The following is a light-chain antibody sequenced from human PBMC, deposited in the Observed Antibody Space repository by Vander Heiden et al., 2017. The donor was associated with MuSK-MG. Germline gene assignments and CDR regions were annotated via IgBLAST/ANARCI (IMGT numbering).Light chain of an antibody. CDR3: QQYYRYSRT. CDR2: DAS. J-gene: IGKJ1*01. CDR1: QSISGW. Sequence: DIQMTQSPSTLSASVGDRVTITCRASQSISGWLAWYQQNPGKAPKLLIYDASILQSGVPSRFSGSGSGTEFTLTISSLQPDDFATYYCQQYYRYSRTFGQRTKVEIK. V-gene: IGKV1-5*01.